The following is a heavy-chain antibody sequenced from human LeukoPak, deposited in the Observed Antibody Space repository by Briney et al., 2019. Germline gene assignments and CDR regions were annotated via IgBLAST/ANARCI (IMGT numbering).Heavy chain of an antibody. D-gene: IGHD4-17*01. Sequence: GDSLKISCKASGYTFTSYWIAWVRQMPGKEPECIGMIYPGDSDTRYTPSFHGHVTIPADKSISTAYLQWSSLKASDTAMYYCAAGYDGDYVFQHWGQGTLVTVSS. CDR3: AAGYDGDYVFQH. CDR1: GYTFTSYW. CDR2: IYPGDSDT. V-gene: IGHV5-51*01. J-gene: IGHJ1*01.